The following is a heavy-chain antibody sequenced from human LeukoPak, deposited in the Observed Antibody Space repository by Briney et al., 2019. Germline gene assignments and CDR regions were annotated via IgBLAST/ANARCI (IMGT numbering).Heavy chain of an antibody. CDR3: ARDAGYCTNGVCASGNWFDP. J-gene: IGHJ5*02. D-gene: IGHD2-8*01. Sequence: ASVKVSCKASGGTFSSYAISWVRQAPGQGLEWMGGIIPIFGTANYAQKFQCRVTITADESTSTAYMELSSLRSEDTAVYYCARDAGYCTNGVCASGNWFDPWGQGTLVTVSS. V-gene: IGHV1-69*01. CDR1: GGTFSSYA. CDR2: IIPIFGTA.